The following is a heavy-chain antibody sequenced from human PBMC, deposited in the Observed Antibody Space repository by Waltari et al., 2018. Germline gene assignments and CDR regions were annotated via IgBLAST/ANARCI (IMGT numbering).Heavy chain of an antibody. CDR3: ARQLNPRAPYFDL. J-gene: IGHJ4*02. Sequence: QVQLQESGPGLVKPSQTLSLTCIVSGGPLSSGSYYWSWIRQHPGKALEWIGYIHHSGGILYNPSRASRATRRVDTSKNQLSLGLNSVSAADTAVYYCARQLNPRAPYFDLWGQGALVTVAS. CDR1: GGPLSSGSYY. CDR2: IHHSGGI. V-gene: IGHV4-31*03.